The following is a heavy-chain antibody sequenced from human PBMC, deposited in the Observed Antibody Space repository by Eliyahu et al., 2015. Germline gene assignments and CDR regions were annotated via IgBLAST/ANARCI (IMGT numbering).Heavy chain of an antibody. CDR3: ARLDAYGVVVDY. CDR1: GYSFTNYW. Sequence: EVQLVQSGAEVKKPGESLKISCTGSGYSFTNYWIAWVRQMPGKGLEWMGIIYPGDSNTRYNPSFQGQVTISADKSIRAAYLQWSSLKASDTAMYFCARLDAYGVVVDYWGQGTLVTVSS. D-gene: IGHD3-3*01. CDR2: IYPGDSNT. V-gene: IGHV5-51*03. J-gene: IGHJ4*02.